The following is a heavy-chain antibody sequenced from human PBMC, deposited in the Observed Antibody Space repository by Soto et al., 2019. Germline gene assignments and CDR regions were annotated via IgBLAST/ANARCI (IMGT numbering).Heavy chain of an antibody. V-gene: IGHV3-23*01. Sequence: LRLSCAASGFIFSNYAMSWVRQTPGKGLELVSAISGSSVTTYYADSVKGRFTVSRDNSKNTLFLQMNSLGAEDTAVYYCAKATVGFGDFGWDYWGQGTLVTVSA. CDR1: GFIFSNYA. CDR3: AKATVGFGDFGWDY. CDR2: ISGSSVTT. D-gene: IGHD3-10*01. J-gene: IGHJ4*02.